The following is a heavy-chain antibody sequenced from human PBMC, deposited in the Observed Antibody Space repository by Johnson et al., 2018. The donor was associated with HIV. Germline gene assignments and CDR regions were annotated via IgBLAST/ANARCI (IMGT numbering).Heavy chain of an antibody. CDR3: ARDRVGATAFDM. CDR1: GFALNLYE. V-gene: IGHV3-48*03. J-gene: IGHJ3*02. D-gene: IGHD1-26*01. CDR2: IGSSGSVT. Sequence: VQLVESGGGVVQPGGSLRLSCAASGFALNLYEMIWVRQAPGKGLEWISFIGSSGSVTEYADSVKGRFTISRDNAKNSLYLQMNSLRAEDTAVYYCARDRVGATAFDMWGQGTMVTVSS.